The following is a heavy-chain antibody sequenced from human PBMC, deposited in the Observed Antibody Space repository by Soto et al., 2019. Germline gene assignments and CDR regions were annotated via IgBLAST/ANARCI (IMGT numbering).Heavy chain of an antibody. CDR2: IIPIFGTA. Sequence: GASVKVSCKASGGTFSSYAISWVRQAPGQGLEWMGGIIPIFGTANYAQKFQGRVTITADESTSTAYMELSSLRSEDTAVYYCARDRGYYGSGSYEYYYYGMDVRGQGTTVTVSS. CDR1: GGTFSSYA. J-gene: IGHJ6*02. D-gene: IGHD3-10*01. CDR3: ARDRGYYGSGSYEYYYYGMDV. V-gene: IGHV1-69*13.